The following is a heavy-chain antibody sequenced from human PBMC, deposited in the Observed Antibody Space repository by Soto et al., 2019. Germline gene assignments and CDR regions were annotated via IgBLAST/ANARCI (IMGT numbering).Heavy chain of an antibody. D-gene: IGHD3-3*01. CDR3: ARDSGVADYYYYGMDV. Sequence: LSLTCTVSGGSISSGDYYWSWIRQPPGKGLEWIGYIYYSGSTYYNPSLKSRVTISVDTSKNQFSLKLSSVTAADTAVYYCARDSGVADYYYYGMDVWGQGTTVTVSS. CDR2: IYYSGST. CDR1: GGSISSGDYY. V-gene: IGHV4-30-4*01. J-gene: IGHJ6*02.